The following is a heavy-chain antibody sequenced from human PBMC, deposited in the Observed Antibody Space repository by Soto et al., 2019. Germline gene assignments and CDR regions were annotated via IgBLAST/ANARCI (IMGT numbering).Heavy chain of an antibody. D-gene: IGHD3-3*01. J-gene: IGHJ5*02. Sequence: QMQLVQSGAEVKKPGSSVKVSCKTSGGTFTKFAFTWVRQAPGQGLEWMGGIIPISGPANYAQKFQGRLTITADESTSTAYMELSSLRSEDTAVYYCANWSGYSGESWFDPWGQGTLVTVSS. CDR2: IIPISGPA. V-gene: IGHV1-69*01. CDR3: ANWSGYSGESWFDP. CDR1: GGTFTKFA.